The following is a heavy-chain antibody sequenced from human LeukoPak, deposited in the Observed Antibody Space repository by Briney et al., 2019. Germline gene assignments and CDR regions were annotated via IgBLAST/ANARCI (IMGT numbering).Heavy chain of an antibody. D-gene: IGHD4-17*01. V-gene: IGHV3-74*01. CDR3: AKEVTTAKGVSYGMDV. Sequence: GGSLRLSCAASGFTFSSYWMNWVRQAPGKGLVWVSRIASDGSSTTYADSVKGRFSISRDNAKNTLYLQMNSLRAEDTAVYYCAKEVTTAKGVSYGMDVWGQGTTVTVSS. CDR1: GFTFSSYW. J-gene: IGHJ6*02. CDR2: IASDGSST.